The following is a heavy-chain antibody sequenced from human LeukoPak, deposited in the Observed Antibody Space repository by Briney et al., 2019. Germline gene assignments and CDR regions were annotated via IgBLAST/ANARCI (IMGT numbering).Heavy chain of an antibody. V-gene: IGHV4-39*07. D-gene: IGHD3-22*01. Sequence: SETLSLTCTVSGGSISSSSYYWGWIRQPPGKGLEWIGEINHSGSTNYNPSLKSRVTISVDTSKNQFSLKLSSVTAADTAVYYCARVGRLLLRYNWFDPWGQGTLVTVSS. CDR1: GGSISSSSYY. CDR2: INHSGST. CDR3: ARVGRLLLRYNWFDP. J-gene: IGHJ5*02.